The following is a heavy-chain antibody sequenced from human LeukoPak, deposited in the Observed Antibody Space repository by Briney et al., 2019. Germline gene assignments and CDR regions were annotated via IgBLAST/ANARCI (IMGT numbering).Heavy chain of an antibody. V-gene: IGHV3-11*01. CDR2: ISTGGTTI. D-gene: IGHD6-13*01. CDR3: ARDISISAPGFDY. J-gene: IGHJ4*02. CDR1: GFTFSDYY. Sequence: GGSLRLSCAASGFTFSDYYMSWIRQAPGKGLEWVSYISTGGTTIYYTDSVKGRFTVSRDSAKNSLYLQMNSLRAEDTAVYYCARDISISAPGFDYWGQGTLVTVSS.